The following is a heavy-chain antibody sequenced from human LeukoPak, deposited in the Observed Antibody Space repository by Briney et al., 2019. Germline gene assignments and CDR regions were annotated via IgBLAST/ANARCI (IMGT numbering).Heavy chain of an antibody. CDR2: ISSSGRST. Sequence: GGSLRLSCAASGFTFSNYAMSWVRQAPGKGLEWVSGISSSGRSTYYVDSVKGRFTVSRDNSKSTLYLQMNSLRAEDTAVYYCAKGDNFDYSNYDYWGQGTLVTVSS. V-gene: IGHV3-23*01. CDR1: GFTFSNYA. J-gene: IGHJ4*02. CDR3: AKGDNFDYSNYDY. D-gene: IGHD4-11*01.